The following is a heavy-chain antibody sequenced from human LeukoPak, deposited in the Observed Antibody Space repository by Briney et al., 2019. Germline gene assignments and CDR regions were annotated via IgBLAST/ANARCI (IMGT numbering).Heavy chain of an antibody. CDR1: GYTFTSYG. Sequence: ASVKVSCKASGYTFTSYGISWVRQAPGQGLEWMGWISAYNGNTNYAQKLQGRVTMTTDTSTSTAYMELRSLRSDDTAVYYCARDYFGCGGDCYHSRGDAFDIWGQGTMVTVSS. D-gene: IGHD2-21*02. J-gene: IGHJ3*02. CDR3: ARDYFGCGGDCYHSRGDAFDI. CDR2: ISAYNGNT. V-gene: IGHV1-18*01.